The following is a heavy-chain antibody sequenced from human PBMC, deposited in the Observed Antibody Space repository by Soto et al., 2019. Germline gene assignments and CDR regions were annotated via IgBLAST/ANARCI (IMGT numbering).Heavy chain of an antibody. Sequence: QVQLVESGGGVVQPGRSLRLSCVVSGFTFSNYGMHWVRQAPGKGLEWVAAISKDGSNGYYAGSVKGRFIISRDNSKNTRYVQMNSLRGEDTAVYYCAKDHGLSAYYYGMDVWGQGTTVIVSS. D-gene: IGHD3-3*01. CDR2: ISKDGSNG. V-gene: IGHV3-30*18. CDR3: AKDHGLSAYYYGMDV. CDR1: GFTFSNYG. J-gene: IGHJ6*02.